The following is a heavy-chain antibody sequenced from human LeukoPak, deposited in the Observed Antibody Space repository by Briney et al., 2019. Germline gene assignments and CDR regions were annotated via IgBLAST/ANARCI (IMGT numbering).Heavy chain of an antibody. CDR2: IDHSGTT. D-gene: IGHD3-22*01. V-gene: IGHV4-34*01. CDR3: AKAPYLSSGS. CDR1: GGPFSGYY. Sequence: PSETLSLTCAVYGGPFSGYYWSWLRQPPGKGLEWIGEIDHSGTTNYNPSLKSRVTISLDTSKNQFSLILSSVTAADTAVYYCAKAPYLSSGSWGQGTMVTVSS. J-gene: IGHJ3*01.